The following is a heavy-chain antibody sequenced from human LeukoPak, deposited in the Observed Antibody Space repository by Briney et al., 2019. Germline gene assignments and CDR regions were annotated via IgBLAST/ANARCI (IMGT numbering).Heavy chain of an antibody. CDR1: GVSISSSSYY. D-gene: IGHD2-2*01. Sequence: SETLSLTCTVSGVSISSSSYYWGWVRQPPGKGLEWIGSIYYSGSTYYNPSLKSRVTISVDTSKNLFSLKLSSVTPPDTAAYYCARQPVMGYCSSTSCYLGAFDIWGQGTMVTVSS. J-gene: IGHJ3*02. CDR2: IYYSGST. V-gene: IGHV4-39*01. CDR3: ARQPVMGYCSSTSCYLGAFDI.